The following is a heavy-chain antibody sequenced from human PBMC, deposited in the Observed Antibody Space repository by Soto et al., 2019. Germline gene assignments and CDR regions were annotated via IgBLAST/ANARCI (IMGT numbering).Heavy chain of an antibody. D-gene: IGHD3-22*01. CDR1: GFTFSSYA. CDR2: ISGSGGST. J-gene: IGHJ4*02. V-gene: IGHV3-23*01. CDR3: ATMEHYYDSSGPSYPLPY. Sequence: GGSLRLSCAASGFTFSSYAMSWVRQAPGKGLEWVSAISGSGGSTYYADSVKGRFTISRDNSKNTLYLQMNSLRAEDTAVYYCATMEHYYDSSGPSYPLPYWGQGTLVTVSS.